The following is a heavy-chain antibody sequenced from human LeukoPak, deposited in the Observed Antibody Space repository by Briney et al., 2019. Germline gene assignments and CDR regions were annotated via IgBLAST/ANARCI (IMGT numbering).Heavy chain of an antibody. D-gene: IGHD3-9*01. CDR1: GGSISSSSYY. Sequence: SETLSLTCTVSGGSISSSSYYWGWIRQPPGKGLEWIGSIYYSGSTYYNPSLKSRVTISVDTSKNQFSLKLSSVTAADTAVYYCARRELGYDILTGYYSGNWFDPWGQGTLVAVSS. V-gene: IGHV4-39*01. CDR2: IYYSGST. J-gene: IGHJ5*02. CDR3: ARRELGYDILTGYYSGNWFDP.